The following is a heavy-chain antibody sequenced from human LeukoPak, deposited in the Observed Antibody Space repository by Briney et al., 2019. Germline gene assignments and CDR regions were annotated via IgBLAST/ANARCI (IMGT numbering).Heavy chain of an antibody. CDR1: GGSISSDSYY. D-gene: IGHD2-2*01. Sequence: SETLSLTCTVSGGSISSDSYYWAWIRQPPGKGLEWIGYIYYSGSTNYNPSLKSRVTISVDTSKSQFSLKLSSVTAADTAVYYCARDIVVVPAAAYYYYYYGMDVWGQGTTVTVSS. CDR2: IYYSGST. V-gene: IGHV4-39*01. J-gene: IGHJ6*02. CDR3: ARDIVVVPAAAYYYYYYGMDV.